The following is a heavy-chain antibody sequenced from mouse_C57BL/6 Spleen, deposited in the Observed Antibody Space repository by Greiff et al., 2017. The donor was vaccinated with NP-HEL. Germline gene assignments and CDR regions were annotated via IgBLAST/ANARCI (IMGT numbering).Heavy chain of an antibody. Sequence: VQLVESGAELVKPGASVKISCKASGYAFSSYWMNWVKQRPGKGLEWIGQIYPGDGDTNYNGKFKGKATLTADKSSSTAYMQLSSLTSEDSAVYFCARGYYGSSSWYFDVWGTGTTVTVSS. J-gene: IGHJ1*03. CDR2: IYPGDGDT. CDR1: GYAFSSYW. D-gene: IGHD1-1*01. CDR3: ARGYYGSSSWYFDV. V-gene: IGHV1-80*01.